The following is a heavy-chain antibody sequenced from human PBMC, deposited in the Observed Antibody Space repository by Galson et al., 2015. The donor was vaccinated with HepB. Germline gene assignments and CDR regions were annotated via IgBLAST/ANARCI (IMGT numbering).Heavy chain of an antibody. V-gene: IGHV1-2*02. CDR3: SRGFDY. Sequence: SVKVSCKASGFTFTAYYLHWWRQAPGQGPEWMGWINPTDGGTSYARNFQGRVTMTRDTSITTAYMELDSLTSDDTAMFFCSRGFDYWGQGTRVAVSP. CDR2: INPTDGGT. J-gene: IGHJ4*02. CDR1: GFTFTAYY.